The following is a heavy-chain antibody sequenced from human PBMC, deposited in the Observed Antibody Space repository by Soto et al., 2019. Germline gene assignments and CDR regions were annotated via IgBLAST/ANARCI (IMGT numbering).Heavy chain of an antibody. CDR2: IFYSGST. D-gene: IGHD3-10*01. Sequence: SETLSLTCTVSGGSISSYYWSWIRQPPGKGLEWIGYIFYSGSTNYNPSLKSRVTISVDTSKNQFSLKLSSVTAADTAVYYCARTNYYGSGSFDYWGQGTLVTVSS. V-gene: IGHV4-59*08. J-gene: IGHJ4*02. CDR3: ARTNYYGSGSFDY. CDR1: GGSISSYY.